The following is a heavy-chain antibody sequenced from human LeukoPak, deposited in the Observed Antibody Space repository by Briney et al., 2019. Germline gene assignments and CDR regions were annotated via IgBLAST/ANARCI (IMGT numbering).Heavy chain of an antibody. Sequence: GASVKVSCKASTYTFTGYYMHWVRQAPGQGLEWVGWINPNSGGTTYAQKFQGRISLTRDTSISTAYMELSRLTSDDTAVYYCARMESVGYFYFDYWGQGTLVTVSS. D-gene: IGHD3-22*01. CDR3: ARMESVGYFYFDY. CDR2: INPNSGGT. J-gene: IGHJ4*02. V-gene: IGHV1-2*02. CDR1: TYTFTGYY.